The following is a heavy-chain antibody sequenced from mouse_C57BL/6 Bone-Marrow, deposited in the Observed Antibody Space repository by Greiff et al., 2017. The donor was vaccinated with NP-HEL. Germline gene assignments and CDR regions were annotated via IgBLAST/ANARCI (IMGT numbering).Heavy chain of an antibody. V-gene: IGHV14-4*01. CDR2: IDPENGDT. CDR3: TKTIVTTPFAY. J-gene: IGHJ3*01. D-gene: IGHD2-5*01. CDR1: GFNIKDDY. Sequence: EVKVVESGAELVRPGASVKLSCTASGFNIKDDYMHWVKQRPEQGLEWIGWIDPENGDTEYASKFQGKATITADTSSNTAYLQLSSLTSEDTAVYYCTKTIVTTPFAYWGQGTLVTVSA.